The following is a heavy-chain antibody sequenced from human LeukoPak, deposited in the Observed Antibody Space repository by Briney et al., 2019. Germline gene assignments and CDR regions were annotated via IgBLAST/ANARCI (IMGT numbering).Heavy chain of an antibody. V-gene: IGHV3-23*01. Sequence: GGSLRLSCAASGFTFFSSAMSWVRQAPGKGLECVSTITPTADWTFYADSVKGRFSISRDNSKNTVYLQMNSLRAEDTAVYYCTRGPGRSSSPYYGMDVWGQGTTVTVSS. J-gene: IGHJ6*02. CDR3: TRGPGRSSSPYYGMDV. CDR1: GFTFFSSA. D-gene: IGHD6-6*01. CDR2: ITPTADWT.